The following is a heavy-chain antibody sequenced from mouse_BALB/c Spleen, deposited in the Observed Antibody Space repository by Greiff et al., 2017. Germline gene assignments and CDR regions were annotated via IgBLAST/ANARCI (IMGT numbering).Heavy chain of an antibody. CDR1: GYAFSSSW. Sequence: VQLQESGPELVKPGASVKISCKASGYAFSSSWMNWVKQRPGQGLEWIGRIYPGDGDTNYNGKFKGKATLTADKSSSTAYMQLSSLTSVDSAVYFCARCDGNLAWFAYWGQGTLVTVSA. CDR2: IYPGDGDT. V-gene: IGHV1-82*01. J-gene: IGHJ3*01. CDR3: ARCDGNLAWFAY. D-gene: IGHD2-1*01.